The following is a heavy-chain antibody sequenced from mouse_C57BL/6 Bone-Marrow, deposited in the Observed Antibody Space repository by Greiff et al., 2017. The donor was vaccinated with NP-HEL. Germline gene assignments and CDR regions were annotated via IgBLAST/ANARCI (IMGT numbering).Heavy chain of an antibody. CDR2: IYPGDGDT. Sequence: VQLQQSGPELVKPGASVKISCKASGYAFSSSWMNWVKQRPGKGLEWIGRIYPGDGDTNYNGKFKGKATLTADKSSSTAYMQLSSLTSEDSAVYFCADYDGSSYGYFDVWGTGTTVTVSS. V-gene: IGHV1-82*01. CDR1: GYAFSSSW. J-gene: IGHJ1*03. D-gene: IGHD1-1*01. CDR3: ADYDGSSYGYFDV.